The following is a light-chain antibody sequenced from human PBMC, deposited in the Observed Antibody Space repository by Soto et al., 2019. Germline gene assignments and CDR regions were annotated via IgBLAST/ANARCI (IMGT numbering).Light chain of an antibody. V-gene: IGLV1-36*01. CDR3: ASWDDSLNAEV. CDR1: GFNIGNNV. CDR2: YDD. Sequence: QSVLTQPPSVSEAPGQRVTISCSGGGFNIGNNVVHWYQQFPGKAPKLLMYYDDLLPSGVSDRFSGSRSGTSASLVITGLQPEDEAYYYCASWDDSLNAEVFGGGTKLTVL. J-gene: IGLJ2*01.